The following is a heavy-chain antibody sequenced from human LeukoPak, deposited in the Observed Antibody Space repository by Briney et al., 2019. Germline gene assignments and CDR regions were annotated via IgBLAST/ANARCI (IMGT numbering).Heavy chain of an antibody. CDR3: ARDLGQYYDTSDNWFDP. V-gene: IGHV3-74*01. CDR1: GGSISSSSYY. D-gene: IGHD3-22*01. J-gene: IGHJ5*02. Sequence: PSETLSLTCIVSGGSISSSSYYWGWIRQPPGKGLVWVSRINSDGINTSYADSVKGRFTISRDNAKNTLNLQMNSLRAEDTAVYYCARDLGQYYDTSDNWFDPWGQGTLVTVSS. CDR2: INSDGINT.